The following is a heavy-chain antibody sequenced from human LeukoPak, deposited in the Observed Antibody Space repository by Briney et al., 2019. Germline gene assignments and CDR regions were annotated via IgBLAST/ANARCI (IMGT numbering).Heavy chain of an antibody. CDR2: ISTSSTTI. V-gene: IGHV3-48*01. CDR3: AKEMGYCTGGSCYRWFDS. D-gene: IGHD2-15*01. J-gene: IGHJ5*01. Sequence: GGSLRLSCAASGFTFSIYSMSWVRQAPGKGLEWLSYISTSSTTIYYADSVKGRFTISRDDARNSLSLQMNSLRADDTAAYYCAKEMGYCTGGSCYRWFDSWGQGTLVTVSS. CDR1: GFTFSIYS.